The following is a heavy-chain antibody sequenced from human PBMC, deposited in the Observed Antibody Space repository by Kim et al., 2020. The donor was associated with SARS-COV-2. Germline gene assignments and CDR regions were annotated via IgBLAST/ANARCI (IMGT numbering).Heavy chain of an antibody. D-gene: IGHD4-17*01. CDR1: GGTFSSYA. CDR3: ARDQRYAEDYGDYGGARMDV. J-gene: IGHJ6*02. Sequence: SVKVSCKASGGTFSSYAISWVRQAPGQGLEWMGGIIPIFGTANYAQKFQGRVTITADESTSTAYMELSSLRSEDMAVYYCARDQRYAEDYGDYGGARMDVWGQGTTVTVSS. V-gene: IGHV1-69*13. CDR2: IIPIFGTA.